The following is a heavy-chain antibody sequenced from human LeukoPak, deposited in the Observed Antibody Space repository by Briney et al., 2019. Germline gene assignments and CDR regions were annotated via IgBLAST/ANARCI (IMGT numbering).Heavy chain of an antibody. CDR3: ARHTQDCTYGVCYSYYYYYYMDV. J-gene: IGHJ6*03. CDR1: GYSFTSYW. V-gene: IGHV5-51*01. Sequence: GESLKISCKGSGYSFTSYWIGWVRQMPGKGLEWMGIIYPGDSDTRYSPSFQGQVTISVDKSTSTAYLQWSSLKASDTAMYYCARHTQDCTYGVCYSYYYYYYMDVWGKGTTVTVSS. CDR2: IYPGDSDT. D-gene: IGHD2-8*01.